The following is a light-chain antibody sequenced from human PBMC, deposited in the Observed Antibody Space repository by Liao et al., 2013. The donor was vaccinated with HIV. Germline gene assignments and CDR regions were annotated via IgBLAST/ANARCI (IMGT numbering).Light chain of an antibody. CDR1: KLGYKY. V-gene: IGLV3-1*01. Sequence: SYELTQPPSVSVSPGQTASIPCSGDKLGYKYACWYQQKPGQSPVLVIYQDTKRPSGIPERFSGSNSGNTATLTISGTQAMDEADYYCQAWDSDSYWVFGGGTQLTVL. CDR3: QAWDSDSYWV. J-gene: IGLJ3*02. CDR2: QDT.